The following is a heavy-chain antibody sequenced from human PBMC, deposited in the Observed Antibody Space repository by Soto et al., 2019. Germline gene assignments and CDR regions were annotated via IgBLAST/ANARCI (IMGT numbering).Heavy chain of an antibody. Sequence: AGGSLRLSCAASGFTFSGYAMHWVRQAPGKGLEWVAVISYDGSNKYYADSVKGRFTISRDNSKNTLYLQMNSLRAEDTAVYYCARDSYYYGSGSYYNDDYYYGMDVWGQGTTVTVSS. D-gene: IGHD3-10*01. CDR3: ARDSYYYGSGSYYNDDYYYGMDV. CDR1: GFTFSGYA. CDR2: ISYDGSNK. J-gene: IGHJ6*02. V-gene: IGHV3-30-3*01.